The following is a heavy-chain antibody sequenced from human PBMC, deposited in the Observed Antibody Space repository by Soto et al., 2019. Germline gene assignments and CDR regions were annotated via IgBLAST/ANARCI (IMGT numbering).Heavy chain of an antibody. D-gene: IGHD6-6*01. J-gene: IGHJ3*02. CDR1: GFTFSSYG. CDR3: ASLEGREYSSSSPDDAFDI. CDR2: ISYDGSNK. Sequence: GGSLRLSCAASGFTFSSYGMHWVRQAPGKGLEWVAVISYDGSNKYYADSVKGRFTISRDNSKNTLYLQMNSLRAEDTAVYYCASLEGREYSSSSPDDAFDIWGQGTMVTVSS. V-gene: IGHV3-30*03.